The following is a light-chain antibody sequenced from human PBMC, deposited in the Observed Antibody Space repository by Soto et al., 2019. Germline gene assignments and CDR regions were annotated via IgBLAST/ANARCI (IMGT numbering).Light chain of an antibody. Sequence: DIVMTQSPDSLDVSLGERATINCKSSQSLFYSSNNKDYLAWYQQKPGQPPRLLIYWASTRESGVPERFSGSGSGTDITLTVSSLQAEDVAVYYCQQYFNTPWTFGQGTKVEIK. CDR3: QQYFNTPWT. V-gene: IGKV4-1*01. CDR1: QSLFYSSNNKDY. J-gene: IGKJ1*01. CDR2: WAS.